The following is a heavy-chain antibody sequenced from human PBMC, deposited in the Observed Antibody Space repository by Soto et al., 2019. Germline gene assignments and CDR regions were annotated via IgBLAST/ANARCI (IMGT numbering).Heavy chain of an antibody. V-gene: IGHV2-70*01. CDR3: ARIRDHDAFDI. CDR2: IDWDDDK. CDR1: GFSLSTRGEG. J-gene: IGHJ3*02. Sequence: SGPTLVNPTQTLTLTCTFSGFSLSTRGEGVGWIRQSPRKALEWLALIDWDDDKYYSTSLKTRLTISKDTSKNQVVLTMTNMDPVDTATYYCARIRDHDAFDIWGQGTMVTVSS.